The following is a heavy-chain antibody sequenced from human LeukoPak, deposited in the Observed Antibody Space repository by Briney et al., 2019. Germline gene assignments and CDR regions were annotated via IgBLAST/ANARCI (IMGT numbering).Heavy chain of an antibody. CDR2: IKQDGSDK. D-gene: IGHD2-2*01. V-gene: IGHV3-7*01. CDR3: ARVLPVASRDY. Sequence: PGGSLRLSCAASGFTFSTYWMSWVRQAPGKWLERVANIKQDGSDKFYVDSVKGRFTISRDNAKNSMYLQMSSLRAEDTAIYYCARVLPVASRDYWGQGTLVTVSS. J-gene: IGHJ4*02. CDR1: GFTFSTYW.